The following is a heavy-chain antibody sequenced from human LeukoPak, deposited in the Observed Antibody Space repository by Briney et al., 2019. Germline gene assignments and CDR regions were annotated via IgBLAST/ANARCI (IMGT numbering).Heavy chain of an antibody. CDR3: ARDPSSDY. CDR2: ISSSSSYI. J-gene: IGHJ4*02. V-gene: IGHV3-21*01. Sequence: GGSLRLSCAASGFTFSSYSMNWVRQAPGRGLEWVSSISSSSSYIYYADSVKGRFTISRDNSKNTLYLQMNSLRAEDTAVYYCARDPSSDYWGQGTLVTVSS. CDR1: GFTFSSYS.